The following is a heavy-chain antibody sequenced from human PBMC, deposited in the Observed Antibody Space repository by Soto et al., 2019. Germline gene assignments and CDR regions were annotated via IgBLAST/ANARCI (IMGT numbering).Heavy chain of an antibody. Sequence: QVQLQESGPGLVKPSETLSLTCTVSGDYISSHYWSWLRQPPGKGLEWIGYVYHSGKTDSKPSLNSRVTISMDTSKNQIPLSLTSATAADTAVYYCARPRGTMPAVWYFDLWGRGTLVTVSS. J-gene: IGHJ2*01. D-gene: IGHD2-2*01. CDR1: GDYISSHY. CDR2: VYHSGKT. V-gene: IGHV4-59*08. CDR3: ARPRGTMPAVWYFDL.